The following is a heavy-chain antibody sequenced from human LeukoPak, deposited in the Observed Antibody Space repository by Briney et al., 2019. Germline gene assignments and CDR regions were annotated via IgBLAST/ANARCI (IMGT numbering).Heavy chain of an antibody. CDR1: GYTFTSYG. V-gene: IGHV1-18*01. CDR3: ARDSSGWYFRDDAFDI. D-gene: IGHD6-19*01. Sequence: ASVKVSCKASGYTFTSYGISWVRQAPGQGLEWMGWISAYNGNTNYAQKLQGRVTMTTDTSTSTAYMELRSLRSDDTAVYYCARDSSGWYFRDDAFDIWGQGTMVTVSS. CDR2: ISAYNGNT. J-gene: IGHJ3*02.